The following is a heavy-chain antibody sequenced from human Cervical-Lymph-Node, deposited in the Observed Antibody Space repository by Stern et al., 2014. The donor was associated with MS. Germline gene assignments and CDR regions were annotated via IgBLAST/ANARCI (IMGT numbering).Heavy chain of an antibody. J-gene: IGHJ4*02. CDR1: GYTFTSHG. Sequence: QVQLVQSGGEVKKPGASVKVSCKASGYTFTSHGISWVRQAPGQGLEWMGWVSAYNGDTNYAQKVQGRVTMTTDISTSTAYMELTSLRSDDTAVYYCATDQASYDYTYWGQGTLLTVSS. V-gene: IGHV1-18*01. D-gene: IGHD5-12*01. CDR3: ATDQASYDYTY. CDR2: VSAYNGDT.